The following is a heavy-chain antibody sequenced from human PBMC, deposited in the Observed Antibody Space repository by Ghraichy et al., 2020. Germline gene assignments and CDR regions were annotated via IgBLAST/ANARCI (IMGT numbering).Heavy chain of an antibody. V-gene: IGHV3-23*01. D-gene: IGHD6-19*01. CDR1: GFTFSSYA. CDR2: ISDSGGST. CDR3: AKRPSRAVAGAFDI. Sequence: GGSLRLSCAASGFTFSSYAMSWVRQAPGKGLEWVSTISDSGGSTYYPDSVKGRFTISRDNSKNTLYLQINSLRAEDTAIYYCAKRPSRAVAGAFDIWGQGTMVTFSS. J-gene: IGHJ3*02.